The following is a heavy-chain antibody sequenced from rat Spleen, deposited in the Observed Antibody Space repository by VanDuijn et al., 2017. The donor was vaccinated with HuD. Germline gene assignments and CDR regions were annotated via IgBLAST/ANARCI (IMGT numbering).Heavy chain of an antibody. D-gene: IGHD1-6*01. CDR1: GFTFSNFP. J-gene: IGHJ3*01. Sequence: EVQLVESGGGLVQPGRSVRLSCAASGFTFSNFPMAWVRQAPTKGLEWVATISTRGGSTYYRDSVKGRFTISRDNAKNTLYLQMDSLRSEDTATYYCARTMYTTDYRIPNWFAYWGQGTLVTVSS. V-gene: IGHV5-46*01. CDR3: ARTMYTTDYRIPNWFAY. CDR2: ISTRGGST.